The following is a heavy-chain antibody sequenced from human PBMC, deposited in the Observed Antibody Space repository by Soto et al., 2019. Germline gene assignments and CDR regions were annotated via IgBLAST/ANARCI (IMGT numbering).Heavy chain of an antibody. J-gene: IGHJ4*02. Sequence: GLSLRLSCAASGFTFSSYAIIWIRLSPGKGLEWVSAISGSGGSTYYADSVKGRFTISRDNSKNTLYLQMNSLRAEDTAVYYCGYSSTPFAYWVQGTLVTVSS. V-gene: IGHV3-23*01. CDR3: GYSSTPFAY. CDR2: ISGSGGST. D-gene: IGHD6-13*01. CDR1: GFTFSSYA.